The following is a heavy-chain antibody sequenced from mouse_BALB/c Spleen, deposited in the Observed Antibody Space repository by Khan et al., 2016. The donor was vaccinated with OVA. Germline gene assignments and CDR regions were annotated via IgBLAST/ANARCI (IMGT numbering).Heavy chain of an antibody. CDR3: ARNSYMYDFTY. D-gene: IGHD2-14*01. CDR2: IRSGGST. Sequence: QVQLKQSGPGLVQPSHSLSITCTVSGFSLNTNGIHWIRQSQGKGLEWLGVIRSGGSTDYNGAFISRLNITKDNSKSQVFFKMNSLQTADTAIYYCARNSYMYDFTYWGQGTLFTVSA. CDR1: GFSLNTNG. V-gene: IGHV2-2*01. J-gene: IGHJ3*01.